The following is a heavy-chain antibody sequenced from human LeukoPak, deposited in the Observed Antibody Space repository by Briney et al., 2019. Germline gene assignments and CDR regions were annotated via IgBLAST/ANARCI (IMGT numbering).Heavy chain of an antibody. Sequence: TSETLSLTCTVSGGSISSYYWSWIRQPAGKGLEWIGCIYTSGSTNYSASLKSRVSMSVDTSKNQFSLKLSSVTAADTAVFYCARENSGSYREFDYWGQGTLVTVSS. D-gene: IGHD1-26*01. CDR1: GGSISSYY. V-gene: IGHV4-4*07. CDR3: ARENSGSYREFDY. J-gene: IGHJ4*02. CDR2: IYTSGST.